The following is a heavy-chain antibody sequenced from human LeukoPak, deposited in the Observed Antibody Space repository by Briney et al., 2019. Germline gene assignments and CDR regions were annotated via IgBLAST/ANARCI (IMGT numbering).Heavy chain of an antibody. J-gene: IGHJ4*02. CDR1: GGSLSGYY. V-gene: IGHV4-34*01. Sequence: SETLSLTCAVYGGSLSGYYWSWIRQPPGKGLEWIGEINHSGSTNYNPSLKSRVTISVDTSKNQFSLKLSSVTAADTAVYYCARMYYDYVWGSYRSLDYWGQGTLVTVSS. CDR2: INHSGST. CDR3: ARMYYDYVWGSYRSLDY. D-gene: IGHD3-16*02.